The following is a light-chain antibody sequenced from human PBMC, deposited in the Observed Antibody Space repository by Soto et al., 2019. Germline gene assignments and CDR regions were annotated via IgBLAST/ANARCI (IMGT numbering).Light chain of an antibody. J-gene: IGKJ4*01. CDR2: RSF. CDR3: QQTYSPYVS. CDR1: QDIDTH. Sequence: DIHMTQSPSSLSASLGDRVTITCRASQDIDTHLNWYQQKPRKAPKLLIFRSFALQGGVPSRFSGGGSGTHFTLNINILQREDFATYFCQQTYSPYVSFGGGSRVEI. V-gene: IGKV1-39*01.